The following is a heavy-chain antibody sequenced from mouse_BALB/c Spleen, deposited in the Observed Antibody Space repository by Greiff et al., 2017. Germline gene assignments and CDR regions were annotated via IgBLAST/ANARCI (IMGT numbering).Heavy chain of an antibody. Sequence: EVQLVESGGGLVQPGGSRKLSCAASGFTFSSFGMHWVRQAPEKGLEWVAYISSGSSTIYYADTVKGRFTISRDNPKNTLFLQMTSLRSEDTAMYYCARQAYYRYDGFAYWGQGTLVTVSA. CDR3: ARQAYYRYDGFAY. CDR1: GFTFSSFG. CDR2: ISSGSSTI. V-gene: IGHV5-17*02. D-gene: IGHD2-14*01. J-gene: IGHJ3*01.